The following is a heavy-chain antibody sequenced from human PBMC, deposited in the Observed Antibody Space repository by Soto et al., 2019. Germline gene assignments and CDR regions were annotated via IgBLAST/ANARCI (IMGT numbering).Heavy chain of an antibody. V-gene: IGHV1-69*01. J-gene: IGHJ3*02. CDR1: GGTFSSYA. D-gene: IGHD3-22*01. CDR3: ASSPPYEGSGYGAFDI. CDR2: IIPIFGTA. Sequence: QVQLVQSGAEVKKPGSSVKVSCKASGGTFSSYAISWVRQAPGQGLEWMGGIIPIFGTANYAQKFQGRVTMTADESTSTAYMELSSLRSEDTAVYYCASSPPYEGSGYGAFDIWGQGTMVTVSS.